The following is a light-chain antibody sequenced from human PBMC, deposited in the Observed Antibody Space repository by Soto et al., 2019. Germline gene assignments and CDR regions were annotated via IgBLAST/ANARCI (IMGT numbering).Light chain of an antibody. Sequence: EIVLTQSPATLSLSPGERATLSCRASQSVSRFLAWFQQKPGQAPRLLIYDASNRATGTPTRFSGSGSGTDFTLTISSLEPEDFAVYYCQQRSNWYTFGQGTKLEIK. V-gene: IGKV3-11*01. CDR1: QSVSRF. J-gene: IGKJ2*01. CDR2: DAS. CDR3: QQRSNWYT.